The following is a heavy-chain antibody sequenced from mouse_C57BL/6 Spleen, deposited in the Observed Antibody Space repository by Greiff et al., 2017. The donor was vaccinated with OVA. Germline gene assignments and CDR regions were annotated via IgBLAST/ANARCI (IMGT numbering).Heavy chain of an antibody. Sequence: DVQLQESGPGLVKPSQSLSLTCSVTGYSITSGYYWNWIRQFPGNKLEWMGYISYDGSNNYNPSLKNRISITRDTSKNQFFLKLNSVTTEDTATYYCAREGYGSPFAYWGQGTLVTVSA. CDR2: ISYDGSN. CDR3: AREGYGSPFAY. D-gene: IGHD1-1*01. CDR1: GYSITSGYY. J-gene: IGHJ3*01. V-gene: IGHV3-6*01.